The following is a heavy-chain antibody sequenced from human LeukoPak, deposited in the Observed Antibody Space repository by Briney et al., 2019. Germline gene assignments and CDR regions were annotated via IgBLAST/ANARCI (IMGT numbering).Heavy chain of an antibody. CDR1: GGSISSYY. CDR3: ARGFLGDYYGSGSYYVFDY. V-gene: IGHV4-59*12. Sequence: SKTLSLTCTVSGGSISSYYWSWIRQPPGKGLEWIGYIYYSGSTNYNPSLKSRVTMSVDTSKNQFSLKLSSVTAADTAVYYCARGFLGDYYGSGSYYVFDYWGQGTLVTVSS. CDR2: IYYSGST. D-gene: IGHD3-10*01. J-gene: IGHJ4*02.